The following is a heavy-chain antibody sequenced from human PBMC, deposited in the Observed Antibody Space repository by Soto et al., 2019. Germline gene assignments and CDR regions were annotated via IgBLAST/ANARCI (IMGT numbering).Heavy chain of an antibody. CDR3: ARDRPDILTGYYYGMDV. D-gene: IGHD3-9*01. CDR1: GYNLTPFG. CDR2: ISAYNGNT. Sequence: ASRKGSLQGSGYNLTPFGINWGGQGPGPRLEWMGWISAYNGNTNYAQKLQGRVAMTTDTSTSTAYMELRSLRSDDTAVYYCARDRPDILTGYYYGMDVWGQGTTVTVSS. V-gene: IGHV1-18*01. J-gene: IGHJ6*02.